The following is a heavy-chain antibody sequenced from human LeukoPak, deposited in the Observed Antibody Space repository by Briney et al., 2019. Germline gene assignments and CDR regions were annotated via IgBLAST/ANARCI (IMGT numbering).Heavy chain of an antibody. CDR1: GYSISSGYY. CDR3: ARPAGYFGSDAFDN. D-gene: IGHD3-10*01. Sequence: SETLSLTCAVSGYSISSGYYWGWIRQPPGKGLEWIGSIYHSGSTYYNPSLKSRVTISVDTSKNQFSLKLSSVTAADTAVYYCARPAGYFGSDAFDNWGQGTMVTVSS. J-gene: IGHJ3*02. V-gene: IGHV4-38-2*01. CDR2: IYHSGST.